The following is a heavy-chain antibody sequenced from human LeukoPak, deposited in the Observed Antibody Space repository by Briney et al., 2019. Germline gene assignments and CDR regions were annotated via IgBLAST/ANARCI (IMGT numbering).Heavy chain of an antibody. Sequence: ASVKVSCKASGDSFTSYYMHWVRQAPRQGLEWMGIINPSGGSTSYAQKFQGRVTMTRDMSTSTVYMELSNLRSEDTAVYYCARGRHYYDSSDYYYEGDGFDIWGQGTMVTVSS. CDR3: ARGRHYYDSSDYYYEGDGFDI. V-gene: IGHV1-46*01. CDR2: INPSGGST. CDR1: GDSFTSYY. D-gene: IGHD3-22*01. J-gene: IGHJ3*02.